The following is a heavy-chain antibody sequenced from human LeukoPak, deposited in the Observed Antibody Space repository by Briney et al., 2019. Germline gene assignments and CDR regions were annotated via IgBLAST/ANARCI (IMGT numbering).Heavy chain of an antibody. CDR3: ARAPGIALFDY. CDR2: INHSGST. V-gene: IGHV4-34*01. D-gene: IGHD6-13*01. CDR1: GGSFSGYY. J-gene: IGHJ4*02. Sequence: KPSETLSLTCAVYGGSFSGYYWSWIRQPPGKWLEWIGEINHSGSTNYNPSLKSRVTISVDTSKDQFSLKLSSVTAADTAVYYCARAPGIALFDYWGQGTLVTVSS.